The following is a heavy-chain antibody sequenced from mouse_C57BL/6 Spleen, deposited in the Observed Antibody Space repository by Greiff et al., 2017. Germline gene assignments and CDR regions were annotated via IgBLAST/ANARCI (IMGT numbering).Heavy chain of an antibody. CDR2: IYPGDGDT. J-gene: IGHJ4*01. D-gene: IGHD2-5*01. CDR3: AYSNYGDYYAMDY. Sequence: QVQLQQSGAELVKPGASVKISCKASGYAFSSYWMNWVKQRPGKGLEWIGQIYPGDGDTNYNGKFKGKATLTADKSSSTAYMQLSSLTSEDSAVYLCAYSNYGDYYAMDYWGQGTSVTVSS. V-gene: IGHV1-80*01. CDR1: GYAFSSYW.